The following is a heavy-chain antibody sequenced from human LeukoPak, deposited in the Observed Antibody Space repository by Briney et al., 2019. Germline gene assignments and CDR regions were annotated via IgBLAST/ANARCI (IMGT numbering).Heavy chain of an antibody. V-gene: IGHV3-23*01. Sequence: GGSLRLSCAASGFTFSSYAMSWVRQAPGKGLEWVSTVTGSSRSTYYADSVKSRFTISRDNSKNTLSLQMSSLRAEDTAIYYCARDTPLFAYGRGWSTNSFDFWGQGTLVTVSS. CDR1: GFTFSSYA. D-gene: IGHD6-19*01. CDR2: VTGSSRST. CDR3: ARDTPLFAYGRGWSTNSFDF. J-gene: IGHJ4*02.